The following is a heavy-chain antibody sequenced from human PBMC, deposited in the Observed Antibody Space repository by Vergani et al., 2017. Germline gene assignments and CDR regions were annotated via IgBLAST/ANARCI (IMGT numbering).Heavy chain of an antibody. V-gene: IGHV1-69*02. CDR2: ISPILGIA. Sequence: QVQLVQSGAEVKKPGSSVKVSCKASGGTLSSYTISWVRQAPGQGLEWMGRISPILGIANYAQTFKGRVTITADKSTSTAYMELSSLRSEDTAVYYCARVEKDDSSGYYVDYWGQGTLVTVSS. D-gene: IGHD3-22*01. CDR3: ARVEKDDSSGYYVDY. J-gene: IGHJ4*02. CDR1: GGTLSSYT.